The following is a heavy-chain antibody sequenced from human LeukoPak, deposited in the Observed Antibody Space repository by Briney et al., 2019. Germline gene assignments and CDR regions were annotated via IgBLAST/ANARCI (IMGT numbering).Heavy chain of an antibody. D-gene: IGHD7-27*01. V-gene: IGHV3-74*01. CDR2: INSDGSGA. J-gene: IGHJ4*02. CDR1: GFTLSSYW. Sequence: GGSLRLSCGASGFTLSSYWMHWVRQTPGKGLVWVSRINSDGSGADYADSVKGRFTISRDNSKNTLYLQMNSLRAEDTAVYYCARAGSRKVTLGFDYWGQGTLVTVSS. CDR3: ARAGSRKVTLGFDY.